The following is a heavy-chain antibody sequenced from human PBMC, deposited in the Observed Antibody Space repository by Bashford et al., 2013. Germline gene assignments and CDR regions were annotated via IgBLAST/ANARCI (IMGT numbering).Heavy chain of an antibody. V-gene: IGHV1-24*01. CDR3: ATWRSCGGHCYHPSQY. CDR2: FDPENAET. CDR1: EYSLTDLS. Sequence: ASVKVSCKILEYSLTDLSVHWVRQNSRKRDVEWMGGFDPENAETVHAPKFQGRVTMTEDPSTNTAYMELSSLTSEDTAVYYCATWRSCGGHCYHPSQYWGQGTLVTVSS. D-gene: IGHD2-21*01. J-gene: IGHJ4*02.